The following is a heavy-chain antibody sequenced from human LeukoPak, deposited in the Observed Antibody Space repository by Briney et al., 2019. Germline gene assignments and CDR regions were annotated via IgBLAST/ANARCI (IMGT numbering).Heavy chain of an antibody. CDR3: ATVVRSSGTRWFDP. Sequence: SVKVSCKASGGTFSSYAISWVRQAPGQGLEWMGRIIPILGIANYAQKFQGRVTITADKSTSTAYMELSSLRSEDTAVYYCATVVRSSGTRWFDPWGQGTLVTVSS. V-gene: IGHV1-69*04. D-gene: IGHD6-19*01. J-gene: IGHJ5*02. CDR1: GGTFSSYA. CDR2: IIPILGIA.